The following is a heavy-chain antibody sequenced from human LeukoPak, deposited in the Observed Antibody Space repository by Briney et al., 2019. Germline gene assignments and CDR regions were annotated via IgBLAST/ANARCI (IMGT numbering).Heavy chain of an antibody. Sequence: GGSLRLSCAASGFTFSSYAMSWVRQAPGKGLEWVSAISGSGGSTYYADSVKGRFTISRDNSKNTLYLQMNSLRAEDTAVYYCANRREQWLALDYWGRGTLVTVSS. D-gene: IGHD6-19*01. CDR3: ANRREQWLALDY. CDR2: ISGSGGST. J-gene: IGHJ4*02. V-gene: IGHV3-23*01. CDR1: GFTFSSYA.